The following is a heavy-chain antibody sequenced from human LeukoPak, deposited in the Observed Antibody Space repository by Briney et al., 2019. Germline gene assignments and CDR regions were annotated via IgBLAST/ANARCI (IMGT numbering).Heavy chain of an antibody. J-gene: IGHJ4*02. D-gene: IGHD6-13*01. Sequence: PSETLSLTCTVSGGSISSSSYYWSWIRQPPGKGLEWIGEINHSGSTNYNPSLKSRVTISVDTSKNQFSLKLSSVTAADTAVYYCARGRRWAAAGSPFDYWGQGTLVTVSS. CDR2: INHSGST. CDR3: ARGRRWAAAGSPFDY. V-gene: IGHV4-39*07. CDR1: GGSISSSSYY.